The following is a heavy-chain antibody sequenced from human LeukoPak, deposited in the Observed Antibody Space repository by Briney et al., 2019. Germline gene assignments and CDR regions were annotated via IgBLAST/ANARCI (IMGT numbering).Heavy chain of an antibody. Sequence: PGGSLRLSCAASGFTFSSYGMHWVRQAPGKGLEWVAVIWYDGSNKYYADSVKGRFTISRDNSKNTLYLQMNSLRAEDTAVYYCAKIAGSYYYMDVWGKGTTVTVSS. J-gene: IGHJ6*03. CDR1: GFTFSSYG. CDR3: AKIAGSYYYMDV. CDR2: IWYDGSNK. V-gene: IGHV3-33*06. D-gene: IGHD2-21*01.